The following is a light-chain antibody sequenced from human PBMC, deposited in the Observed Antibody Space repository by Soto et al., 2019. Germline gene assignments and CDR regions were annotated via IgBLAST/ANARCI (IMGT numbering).Light chain of an antibody. CDR3: QQYGSSPPYT. J-gene: IGKJ2*01. V-gene: IGKV3-20*01. CDR1: QSVSNNY. CDR2: GST. Sequence: EVVLTQSPGTLSLSPGERASLSCRVSQSVSNNYLAWYQQKPGQSPTLLIFGSTDRATGIPDRFSGSGAGTDFTLTISRLEPEDFAVYYCQQYGSSPPYTFGQGTKLES.